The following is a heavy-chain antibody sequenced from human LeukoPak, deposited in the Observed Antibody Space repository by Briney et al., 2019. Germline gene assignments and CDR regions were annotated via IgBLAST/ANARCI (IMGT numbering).Heavy chain of an antibody. J-gene: IGHJ6*02. CDR3: AATYYDILTGYFNYYYGMDV. Sequence: ASVKVSCKASGYTFTSYGISWVRQAPGQGLEWMGWTSAYNGNTNYAQKLQGRVTMTTDTSTSTAYMELRSLRSDDTAVYYCAATYYDILTGYFNYYYGMDVWGQGTTVTVSS. CDR2: TSAYNGNT. D-gene: IGHD3-9*01. V-gene: IGHV1-18*01. CDR1: GYTFTSYG.